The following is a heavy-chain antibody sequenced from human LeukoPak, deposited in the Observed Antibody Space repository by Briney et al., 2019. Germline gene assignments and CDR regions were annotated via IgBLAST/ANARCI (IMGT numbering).Heavy chain of an antibody. J-gene: IGHJ4*02. D-gene: IGHD4-17*01. V-gene: IGHV3-30*18. CDR2: ISYDGSNK. CDR3: AKDSGDYGTPGDY. Sequence: GRSLRLSCAASGFTFSSYGMHWVRQAPGKGLEWVAVISYDGSNKYYADSVRGRFTISRDNSKNTLYLQMNSLRAEDTAVYYCAKDSGDYGTPGDYWGQGTLVTVSS. CDR1: GFTFSSYG.